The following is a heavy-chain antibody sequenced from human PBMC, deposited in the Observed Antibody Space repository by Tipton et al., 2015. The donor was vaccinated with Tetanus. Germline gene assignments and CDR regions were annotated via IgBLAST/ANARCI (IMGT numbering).Heavy chain of an antibody. J-gene: IGHJ6*04. CDR1: GLTFSSYG. Sequence: SLRLSCAASGLTFSSYGMHWVRQAPGKGLEWVAVIWYDGSNKYYADSVKGRFTISRDNSKNTLYLQMNSLRAEDTAVYYCARTRIVGASTSTSYGMDVWGKGPPVPVS. V-gene: IGHV3-33*01. D-gene: IGHD1-26*01. CDR2: IWYDGSNK. CDR3: ARTRIVGASTSTSYGMDV.